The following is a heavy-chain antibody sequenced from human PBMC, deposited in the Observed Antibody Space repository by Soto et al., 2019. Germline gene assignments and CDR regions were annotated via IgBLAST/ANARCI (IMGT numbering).Heavy chain of an antibody. CDR2: IYHSGST. D-gene: IGHD3-3*01. CDR3: ARAARFLSNAFDI. J-gene: IGHJ3*02. Sequence: SETLSLTCSVSVGSISSSNWWSVVRQPPGKGLEWIGEIYHSGSTNYNPSLKSRVTISVDKSKNQFSLKLSSVTAADTAVYYCARAARFLSNAFDIWGQGTMVTVSS. V-gene: IGHV4-4*02. CDR1: VGSISSSNW.